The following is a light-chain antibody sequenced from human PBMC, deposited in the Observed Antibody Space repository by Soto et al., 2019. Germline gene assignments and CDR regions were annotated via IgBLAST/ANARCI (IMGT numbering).Light chain of an antibody. J-gene: IGKJ1*01. V-gene: IGKV3-15*01. CDR3: QQYNNWPPAT. CDR2: GAS. CDR1: QNVNNN. Sequence: IVMTQSAATLSVSQGERATLSCRASQNVNNNLAWYQQKPGQAPRLLIYGASTRATGIPARFSGSGSGTEFTLPISSLQSEDFAVYYCQQYNNWPPATFGQGTKVDIK.